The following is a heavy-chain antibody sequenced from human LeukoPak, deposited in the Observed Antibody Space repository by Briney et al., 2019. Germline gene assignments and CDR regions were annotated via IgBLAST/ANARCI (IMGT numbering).Heavy chain of an antibody. Sequence: ASVKVSCKASGYTFISYGITWVRQAPGQGLEGMGWISPYTTKTNYAQSLQGRVTMTTDTSTSTAYMELRSLRSDDTAVYYCAREGGVGPTAPPDYYSYQMDVWGKGTTVTVSS. J-gene: IGHJ6*03. CDR1: GYTFISYG. D-gene: IGHD1-26*01. V-gene: IGHV1-18*01. CDR3: AREGGVGPTAPPDYYSYQMDV. CDR2: ISPYTTKT.